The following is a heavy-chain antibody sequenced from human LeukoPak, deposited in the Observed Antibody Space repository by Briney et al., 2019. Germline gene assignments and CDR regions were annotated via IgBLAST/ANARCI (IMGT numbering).Heavy chain of an antibody. Sequence: EGSLRLSCAASGFTFGSYAMNWVRQAPEKGLEWVSAISADGNIYYADSVKGRFTISRDNSKNTLHLQMNSLRAEDTAVYYCAKRSIAFDYWGQGTLVTVSS. V-gene: IGHV3-23*01. J-gene: IGHJ4*02. CDR1: GFTFGSYA. CDR3: AKRSIAFDY. D-gene: IGHD2-21*01. CDR2: ISADGNI.